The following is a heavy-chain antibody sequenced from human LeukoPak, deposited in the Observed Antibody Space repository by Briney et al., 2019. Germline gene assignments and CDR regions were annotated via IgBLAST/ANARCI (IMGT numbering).Heavy chain of an antibody. Sequence: AASVKVSCKASGYTFTSYDINWVRQATGQGLEWMGWMNPNSGNTGYAQKFQGRVTMTRNTSISTAYMELSSLRSEDTAVYYCARGGYSGYVPETDYWGQGTLVTVSS. J-gene: IGHJ4*02. D-gene: IGHD5-12*01. CDR2: MNPNSGNT. V-gene: IGHV1-8*02. CDR3: ARGGYSGYVPETDY. CDR1: GYTFTSYD.